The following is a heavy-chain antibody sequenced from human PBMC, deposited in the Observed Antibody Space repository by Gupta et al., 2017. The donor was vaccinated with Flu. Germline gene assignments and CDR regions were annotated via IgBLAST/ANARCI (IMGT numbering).Heavy chain of an antibody. CDR2: VGTAGDT. D-gene: IGHD3-3*01. V-gene: IGHV3-13*04. Sequence: TGKGLEWVSGVGTAGDTYYPAYVKGRFTISRENAKNSLYLQLNDLRAGDTAIYYCARGGGRFLEYVQHYWRDVWGTGTTVDVSS. J-gene: IGHJ6*04. CDR3: ARGGGRFLEYVQHYWRDV.